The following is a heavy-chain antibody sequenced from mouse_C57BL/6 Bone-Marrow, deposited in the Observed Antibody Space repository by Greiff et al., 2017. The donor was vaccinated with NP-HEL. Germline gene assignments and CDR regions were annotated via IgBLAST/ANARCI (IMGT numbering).Heavy chain of an antibody. D-gene: IGHD2-2*01. J-gene: IGHJ2*01. CDR3: ARVMVTFDY. V-gene: IGHV5-9*01. CDR2: ISGGGGNT. CDR1: GFTFSSYT. Sequence: EVMLVESGGGLVKPGGSLKLSCAASGFTFSSYTMSWVRQTPEKRLEWVATISGGGGNTYYPDSVKGRFTISRDNAKNTLYLQMSSLRSEDTALYYCARVMVTFDYWGQGTTLTVSS.